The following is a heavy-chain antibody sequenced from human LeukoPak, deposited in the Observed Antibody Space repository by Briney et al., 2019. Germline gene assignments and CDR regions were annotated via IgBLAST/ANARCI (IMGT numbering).Heavy chain of an antibody. V-gene: IGHV1-18*01. D-gene: IGHD6-13*01. CDR3: ARDRYEDRSSLYDFDY. J-gene: IGHJ4*02. CDR1: GYTFTSYG. Sequence: GASVRVSCTASGYTFTSYGISWVRQAPGQGLEWMGWISAYNGNTNYAHKLQGRVTMTTDTSTSTAYMELRSLRSDDTAVYYCARDRYEDRSSLYDFDYWGQGTLVTVSS. CDR2: ISAYNGNT.